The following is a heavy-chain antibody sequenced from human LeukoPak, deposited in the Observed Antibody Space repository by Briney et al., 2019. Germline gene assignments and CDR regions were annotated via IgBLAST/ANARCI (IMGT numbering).Heavy chain of an antibody. CDR3: AGLFSGYDPFDY. J-gene: IGHJ4*02. CDR2: IFYSGIS. CDR1: GGSISSGSYY. V-gene: IGHV4-61*01. Sequence: PSQTLSLTCTVSGGSISSGSYYWSWIRQSPGKGLEWIGYIFYSGISNYNPSLKSRVTVSVDTSKNQVSLKLRSVTAADTAVYYCAGLFSGYDPFDYWGQGTLVTVSS. D-gene: IGHD5-12*01.